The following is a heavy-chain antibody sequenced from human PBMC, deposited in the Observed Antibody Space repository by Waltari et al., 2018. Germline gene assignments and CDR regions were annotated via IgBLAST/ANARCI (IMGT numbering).Heavy chain of an antibody. V-gene: IGHV3-23*01. J-gene: IGHJ4*02. D-gene: IGHD3-3*01. CDR3: ATSPPTTIFGMGSDY. CDR2: ISGSGGST. Sequence: EVQLLESGGGLVQPGGYLSLSCAASGFTLSRDAMRWVRQTPGKGLGLVSAISGSGGSTDYADSVKGRFTIARDNSKNTLYLQMNSLRAEDTAVYYCATSPPTTIFGMGSDYWGQGTLVTVSS. CDR1: GFTLSRDA.